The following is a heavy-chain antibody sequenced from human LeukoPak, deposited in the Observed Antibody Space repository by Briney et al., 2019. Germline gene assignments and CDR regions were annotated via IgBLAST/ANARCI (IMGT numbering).Heavy chain of an antibody. J-gene: IGHJ4*02. D-gene: IGHD6-25*01. CDR2: IYSGGST. CDR1: GGSIGDYY. V-gene: IGHV4-4*09. CDR3: ARRVAATGMVDS. Sequence: PSETLSLTCTVSGGSIGDYYWRWIRQPPGKGLEWIGNIYSGGSTKYNPSLESRVTISIDTSKRQFSLDLSSVTAADTAVYYCARRVAATGMVDSWGQGTLVTVSS.